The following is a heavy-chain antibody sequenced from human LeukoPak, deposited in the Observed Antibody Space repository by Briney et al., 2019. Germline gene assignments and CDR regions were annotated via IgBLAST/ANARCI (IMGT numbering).Heavy chain of an antibody. CDR3: ARAAYGSGIDYYYYMDV. D-gene: IGHD3-10*01. CDR2: IIPIFGTA. V-gene: IGHV1-69*05. J-gene: IGHJ6*03. Sequence: ASVKVSCKASGGTFSSYAISWVRQAPGQGLEWMGGIIPIFGTATCAQKFQGRVTITTDESTSTAYMELSSLRSEDTAVYYCARAAYGSGIDYYYYMDVWGKGTTVTVSS. CDR1: GGTFSSYA.